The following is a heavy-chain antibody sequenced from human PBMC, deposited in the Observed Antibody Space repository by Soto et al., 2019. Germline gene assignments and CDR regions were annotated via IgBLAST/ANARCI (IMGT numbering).Heavy chain of an antibody. CDR3: ARDIGSSSTWYFDL. J-gene: IGHJ2*01. CDR2: INPNSGGT. Sequence: ASVKVSCKASGYTFTSYDMHWVRQAPGQGLEWMGWINPNSGGTNYAQKFQGWVTMTRDTSISTAYMELSRLRSDDTAVYYCARDIGSSSTWYFDLWGRGTLVTVSS. V-gene: IGHV1-2*04. CDR1: GYTFTSYD. D-gene: IGHD6-13*01.